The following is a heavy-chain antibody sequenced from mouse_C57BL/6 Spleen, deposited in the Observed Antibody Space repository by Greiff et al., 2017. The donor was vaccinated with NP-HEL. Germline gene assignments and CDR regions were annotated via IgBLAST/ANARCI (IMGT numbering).Heavy chain of an antibody. CDR1: GYTFTSYW. J-gene: IGHJ4*01. D-gene: IGHD1-1*01. CDR2: IYPGSGST. Sequence: QVQLQQPGAELVKPGASVKMSCKASGYTFTSYWITWVKQRPGQGLEWIGDIYPGSGSTNYNEKFKSKATLTVDTSSSTAYMQLSSLTSEDSAVYYCAREGLRYSPGAMDYWGQGTSVTVSS. CDR3: AREGLRYSPGAMDY. V-gene: IGHV1-55*01.